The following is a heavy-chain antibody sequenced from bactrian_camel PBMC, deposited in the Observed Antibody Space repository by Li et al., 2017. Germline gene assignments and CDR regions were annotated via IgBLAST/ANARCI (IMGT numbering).Heavy chain of an antibody. V-gene: IGHV3S63*01. CDR2: IDNDGST. D-gene: IGHD2*01. CDR1: GYC. J-gene: IGHJ4*01. Sequence: HVQLVESGGGSVQAGGSLTLSCTVSGYCMGWFRQAPGKEREGVASIDNDGSTKYADSVKGRFTISKDNAKNTLYLQMNSLNPDDTAMYYCVADLDSPSDVDERADWLLTHPASFPYWGQGTQVTVS. CDR3: VADLDSPSDVDERADWLLTHPASFPY.